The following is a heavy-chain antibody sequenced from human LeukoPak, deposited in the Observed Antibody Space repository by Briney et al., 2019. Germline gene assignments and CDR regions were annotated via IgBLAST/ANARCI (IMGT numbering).Heavy chain of an antibody. Sequence: GGSLRLSCAASGFTFSNYAMSWVRQAPGKGLKWVSTINNNGADTSYADSVKGRFTITRDNTYNTVSLQMNSLRDEDTGVYYCAKGFRTGVGPYVGYHYYMDVWGKGATVTVSS. D-gene: IGHD1-26*01. CDR2: INNNGADT. CDR3: AKGFRTGVGPYVGYHYYMDV. J-gene: IGHJ6*03. V-gene: IGHV3-23*01. CDR1: GFTFSNYA.